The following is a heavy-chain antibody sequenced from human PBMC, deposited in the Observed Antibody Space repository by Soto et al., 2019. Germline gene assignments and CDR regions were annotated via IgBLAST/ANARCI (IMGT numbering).Heavy chain of an antibody. CDR1: GGSISSSSYY. V-gene: IGHV4-39*07. CDR3: VTDVFLVDQ. J-gene: IGHJ4*02. CDR2: IYYSGST. Sequence: PSETLSLTCTVSGGSISSSSYYWGWIRQPPGKGLEWIGSIYYSGSTYYNPSLKSRVTISVDTSKNQFSLKLSSVTSLRSDDTAVYYCVTDVFLVDQWGQGTLVTVSS.